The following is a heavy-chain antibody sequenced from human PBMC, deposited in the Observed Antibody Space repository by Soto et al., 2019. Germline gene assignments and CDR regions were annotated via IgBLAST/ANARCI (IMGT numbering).Heavy chain of an antibody. CDR2: ISYDGSNK. Sequence: GGSLRLSCAASGFTFSSYGMHWVRQAPGKGLEWVAVISYDGSNKYYADSVKGRFTISRDNSKNTLYLQMNSLRAEDTAVYYCAKVSLRSLDPRSYYYGMDVWGQGTTVTVSS. J-gene: IGHJ6*02. CDR3: AKVSLRSLDPRSYYYGMDV. D-gene: IGHD3-3*01. CDR1: GFTFSSYG. V-gene: IGHV3-30*18.